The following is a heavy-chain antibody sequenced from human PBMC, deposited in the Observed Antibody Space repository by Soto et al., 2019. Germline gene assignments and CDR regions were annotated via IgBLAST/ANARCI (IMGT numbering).Heavy chain of an antibody. J-gene: IGHJ4*02. D-gene: IGHD3-22*01. CDR1: GDSISNANYY. CDR3: ARHSGGTSGYHFDY. V-gene: IGHV4-39*01. Sequence: QLQLQESGPGLVKPSETLSLTCTVSGDSISNANYYWGWIRQPPGRGLEWIGSVYYSGSTSSNPSLKSRVTTSMDTSMNDFSLKLRSVTAADTAIYYCARHSGGTSGYHFDYWGPGTLVTVSS. CDR2: VYYSGST.